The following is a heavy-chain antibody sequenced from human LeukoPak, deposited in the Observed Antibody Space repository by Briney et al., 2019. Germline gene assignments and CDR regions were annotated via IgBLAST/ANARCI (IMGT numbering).Heavy chain of an antibody. V-gene: IGHV4-61*02. CDR2: IYTSGST. J-gene: IGHJ4*02. CDR1: GGSISSGSYY. D-gene: IGHD6-13*01. Sequence: SQTLSLTCTVSGGSISSGSYYWSWIRQPAGKGLEWIGRIYTSGSTNYNPSLKSRVTISVDTSKNQFSLKLSSVTAADTAVYYCARVPRSIAAVTPWGQGTLATVSS. CDR3: ARVPRSIAAVTP.